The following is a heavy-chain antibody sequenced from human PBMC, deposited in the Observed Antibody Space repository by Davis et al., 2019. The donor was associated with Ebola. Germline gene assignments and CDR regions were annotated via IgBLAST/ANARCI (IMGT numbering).Heavy chain of an antibody. CDR1: GGSFSDYF. CDR3: AATAKTSTTESGLGYTYLHP. V-gene: IGHV4-34*01. J-gene: IGHJ5*02. Sequence: MPSETLSLTCAVYGGSFSDYFWSWIRQSPRKGLEWIGKISHGGVSDYNPSLRSRVTISVDTSKNQFSLNLSSVTAADTAVYYCAATAKTSTTESGLGYTYLHPWSQGNLVSVSS. D-gene: IGHD1-1*01. CDR2: ISHGGVS.